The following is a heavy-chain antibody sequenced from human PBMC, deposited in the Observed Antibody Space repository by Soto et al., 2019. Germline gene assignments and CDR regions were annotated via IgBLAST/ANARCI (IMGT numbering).Heavy chain of an antibody. CDR2: IKNKAEKDIK. CDR1: GFRPSDYF. V-gene: IGHV3-72*01. Sequence: EVHLVESGGGLVQPGGSLRLSCVASGFRPSDYFMDWVRQAPGKGPECVARIKNKAEKDIKEYAASAKGRFIVSRDDSKKSLYLQMNSLNTEDTAIYGCVRDSLKWSFDHWGQGALVTVSS. D-gene: IGHD2-15*01. J-gene: IGHJ4*02. CDR3: VRDSLKWSFDH.